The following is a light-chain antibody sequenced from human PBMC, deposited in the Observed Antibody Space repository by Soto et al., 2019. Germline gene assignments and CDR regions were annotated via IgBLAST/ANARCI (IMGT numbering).Light chain of an antibody. CDR3: QQRSSTTQT. Sequence: IQMTQSPSSMSASVGDRVTITCRASQSIGNYLSWYQQKPGKAPKLLINVASTLQSGVPSRFSGSGSGTDFTLAISSLQTEDFATYYCQQRSSTTQTFGGGTKVDIK. CDR1: QSIGNY. J-gene: IGKJ4*01. V-gene: IGKV1-39*01. CDR2: VAS.